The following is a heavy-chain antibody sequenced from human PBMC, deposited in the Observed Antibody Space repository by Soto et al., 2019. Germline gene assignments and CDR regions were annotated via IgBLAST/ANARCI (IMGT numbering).Heavy chain of an antibody. Sequence: QVQLQESGPGLVKPSQTLSLTCTVSGGSISSGDYYWSWIRQPPGKGLEWIGYIYYSGSTYYNPSLKSRVTISVDTSKNQFSLKLSSVTAADTAVYYCARDGGGGSTGTVTTPLWYFDLWGRGTLVTVSS. D-gene: IGHD4-17*01. CDR3: ARDGGGGSTGTVTTPLWYFDL. CDR1: GGSISSGDYY. J-gene: IGHJ2*01. V-gene: IGHV4-30-4*01. CDR2: IYYSGST.